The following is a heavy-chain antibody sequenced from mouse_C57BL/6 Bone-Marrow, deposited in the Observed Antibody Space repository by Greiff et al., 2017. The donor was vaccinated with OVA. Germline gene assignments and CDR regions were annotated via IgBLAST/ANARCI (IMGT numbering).Heavy chain of an antibody. V-gene: IGHV1-4*01. CDR3: ARWYYYWSSYGAY. J-gene: IGHJ3*01. CDR1: GYTFTSYT. D-gene: IGHD1-1*01. Sequence: QVQLQQSGAELARPGASVKMSCKASGYTFTSYTMHWVKQRPGQGLEWIGYINPSSGYTKYNQKFKDKATLTADKSSSTSYMQLSSLTSDDSAVYYCARWYYYWSSYGAYWGQETLVTVSA. CDR2: INPSSGYT.